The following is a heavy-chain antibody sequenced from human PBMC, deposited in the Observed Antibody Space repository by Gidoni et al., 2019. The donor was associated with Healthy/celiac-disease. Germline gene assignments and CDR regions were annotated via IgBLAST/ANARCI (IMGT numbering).Heavy chain of an antibody. CDR2: ISAYNGNT. CDR1: GYTFTSYG. Sequence: QVQLVQSGAEVKNPGASVKVSCKASGYTFTSYGISWVRHATGQGLEWMGWISAYNGNTNYAQKLQGRVTMTTDTSTSTAYMELRSLRSDDTAVYYCARAVGQWLTKRGGNWFDPWGQGTLVTVSS. V-gene: IGHV1-18*04. CDR3: ARAVGQWLTKRGGNWFDP. J-gene: IGHJ5*02. D-gene: IGHD6-19*01.